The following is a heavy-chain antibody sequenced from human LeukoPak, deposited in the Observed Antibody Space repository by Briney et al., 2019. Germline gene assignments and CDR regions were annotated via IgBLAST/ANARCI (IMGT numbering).Heavy chain of an antibody. CDR3: ARVWRATKAADY. CDR1: GFTVSSNY. J-gene: IGHJ4*02. D-gene: IGHD1-14*01. V-gene: IGHV3-53*01. CDR2: IYSGGST. Sequence: GGSLRLSCAASGFTVSSNYMSWVRQAPGKGLEWVSVIYSGGSTYYADSVKGRFTISRDNSKNTLYLQMNSLRAEDTAVYYCARVWRATKAADYWGQGTLVTVSS.